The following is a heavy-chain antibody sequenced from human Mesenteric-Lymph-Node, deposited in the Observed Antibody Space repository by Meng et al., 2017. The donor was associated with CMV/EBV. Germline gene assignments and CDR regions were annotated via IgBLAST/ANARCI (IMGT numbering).Heavy chain of an antibody. CDR1: GYSISSGYY. D-gene: IGHD7-27*01. V-gene: IGHV4-38-2*02. CDR3: ARDRGTGEIDY. J-gene: IGHJ4*02. CDR2: IYHSGST. Sequence: GSLRLSCTVSGYSISSGYYWGWIRQPPGKGLEWIGSIYHSGSTYYNPSLKSRVTISVDTSKNQFSLKLSSVTAADTAVYYCARDRGTGEIDYWGQGTLVTVSS.